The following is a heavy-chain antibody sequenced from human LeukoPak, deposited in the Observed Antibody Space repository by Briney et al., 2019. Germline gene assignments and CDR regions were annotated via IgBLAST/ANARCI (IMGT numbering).Heavy chain of an antibody. D-gene: IGHD5-18*01. Sequence: ASVKVSCKASGYTFTGYYMHWVRQAPGQGLEWMGWINPNSGGTNYAQKFQGRVTMTRDTSISTAYMELSRLRSDDTAVYYCARTRTLNTAIDYWGQGTLVTVSS. J-gene: IGHJ4*02. CDR3: ARTRTLNTAIDY. V-gene: IGHV1-2*02. CDR2: INPNSGGT. CDR1: GYTFTGYY.